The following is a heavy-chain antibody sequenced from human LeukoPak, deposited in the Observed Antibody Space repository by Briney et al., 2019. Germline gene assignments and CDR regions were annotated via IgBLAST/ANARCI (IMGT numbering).Heavy chain of an antibody. CDR3: AKEAGCGLDY. CDR2: ISSSSSST. J-gene: IGHJ4*02. Sequence: GGSLRLSCAASGFTFSSYIMNWVRQAPGKGLEWVSYISSSSSSTYYADSVKGRFTISRDNAKNSLYLQMNSLRDEDTAVYYCAKEAGCGLDYWGQGTLVTVSS. CDR1: GFTFSSYI. V-gene: IGHV3-48*02. D-gene: IGHD2-21*01.